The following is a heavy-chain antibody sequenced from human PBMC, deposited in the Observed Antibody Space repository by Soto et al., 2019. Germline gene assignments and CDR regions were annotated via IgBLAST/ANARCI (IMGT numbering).Heavy chain of an antibody. CDR2: IKSKTDGGTI. Sequence: EVQLVESGGGLVKPGGSLRLSCAASGLTFSNAWMSWVRQAPGKGLEWVGRIKSKTDGGTIDYAAPVQGRFTISRISSKVSQYLPMNTLKFDGTAVYYCQAGTRAYRGYGRGRWGHGTLVPVSS. CDR1: GLTFSNAW. D-gene: IGHD1-26*01. J-gene: IGHJ2*01. V-gene: IGHV3-15*01. CDR3: QAGTRAYRGYGRGR.